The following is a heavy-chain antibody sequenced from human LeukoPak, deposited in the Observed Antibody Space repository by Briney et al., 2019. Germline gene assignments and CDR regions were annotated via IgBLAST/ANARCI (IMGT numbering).Heavy chain of an antibody. Sequence: SETLSLTCAVYGGSISSYYCSWSRQPPGKGLEWIGEINHSGSTNCNPSLKSRVTISVDTSKNQFSLKLSSVTAADTAVYYCARGENSGGTDYWGQGTLVTVSS. CDR3: ARGENSGGTDY. CDR1: GGSISSYY. V-gene: IGHV4-34*01. J-gene: IGHJ4*02. CDR2: INHSGST. D-gene: IGHD2-15*01.